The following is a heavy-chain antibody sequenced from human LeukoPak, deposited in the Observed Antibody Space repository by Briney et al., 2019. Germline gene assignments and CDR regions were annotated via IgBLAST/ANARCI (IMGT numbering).Heavy chain of an antibody. V-gene: IGHV1-8*03. Sequence: EASVKVSCKASGYTFTSYDINWVRQATGQGLEWMGWMNPNSGNTGYAQKFQGRVTIARNTSITTTYMELSSLRSEDTAVYYCARRSAYGSGTYYVDYWGQGTLVTVSS. CDR2: MNPNSGNT. D-gene: IGHD3-10*01. J-gene: IGHJ4*02. CDR1: GYTFTSYD. CDR3: ARRSAYGSGTYYVDY.